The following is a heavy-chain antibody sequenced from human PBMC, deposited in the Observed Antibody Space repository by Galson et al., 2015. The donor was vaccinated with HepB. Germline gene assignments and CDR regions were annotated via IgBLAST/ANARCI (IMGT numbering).Heavy chain of an antibody. Sequence: SVKVSCKASGYIFTGYNIHWVRQAPGQGLHWMGWINPHNGDTDYAENFQGRVAMSRDTSISTVYMELRGLRSDDTAMYFCARLDFWGQGPLVTVSS. V-gene: IGHV1-2*02. J-gene: IGHJ4*02. CDR1: GYIFTGYN. CDR2: INPHNGDT. CDR3: ARLDF.